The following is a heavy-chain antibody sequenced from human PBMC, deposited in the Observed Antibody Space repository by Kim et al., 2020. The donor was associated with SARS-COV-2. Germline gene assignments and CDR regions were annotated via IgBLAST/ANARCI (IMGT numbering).Heavy chain of an antibody. CDR1: GGSISSGGYY. J-gene: IGHJ2*01. CDR3: ARDDLSVTTSGEGYFDL. Sequence: SETLSLTCTVSGGSISSGGYYWSWIRQHPGKGLEWIGYIYYSGSTYYNPSLKSRVTISVDTSKNQFSLKLSSVTAADTAVYYCARDDLSVTTSGEGYFDLWGRDTLVTVSS. V-gene: IGHV4-31*03. CDR2: IYYSGST. D-gene: IGHD4-17*01.